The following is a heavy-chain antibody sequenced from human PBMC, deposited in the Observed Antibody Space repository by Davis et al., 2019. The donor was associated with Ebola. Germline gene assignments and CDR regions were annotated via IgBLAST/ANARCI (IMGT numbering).Heavy chain of an antibody. D-gene: IGHD3-3*01. CDR2: INPNSGCT. V-gene: IGHV1-2*02. CDR1: GYTFTGYY. Sequence: ASVKVSCKASGYTFTGYYMHWVRQAPGQGLEWMGWINPNSGCTNYAQKFQGRVTMTRDTSISTAYMELSRLRSDDTAVYYCARTPVFTYYDFWSGYPPDVWGQGTTVTVSS. J-gene: IGHJ6*02. CDR3: ARTPVFTYYDFWSGYPPDV.